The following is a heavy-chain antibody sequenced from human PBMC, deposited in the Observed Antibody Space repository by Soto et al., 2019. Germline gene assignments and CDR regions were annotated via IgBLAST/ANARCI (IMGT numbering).Heavy chain of an antibody. D-gene: IGHD2-15*01. J-gene: IGHJ6*03. V-gene: IGHV3-30*18. CDR2: ISYDGSNK. CDR3: AKDYCSGGSCYRPHYYYYYYMDV. CDR1: GFTFSSYG. Sequence: PGGSLRLSCAASGFTFSSYGMHWVRQAPGKGLEWVAVISYDGSNKYYADSVKGRFTISRDNSKNTLYLQMNSLRAEDTAVYYCAKDYCSGGSCYRPHYYYYYYMDVWGKGTTVTVSS.